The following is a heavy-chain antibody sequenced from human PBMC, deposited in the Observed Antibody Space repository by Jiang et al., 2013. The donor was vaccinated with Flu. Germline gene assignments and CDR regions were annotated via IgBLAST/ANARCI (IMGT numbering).Heavy chain of an antibody. J-gene: IGHJ4*02. Sequence: SLSTSGVGVGWIRQPPGKALEWLALIYWDDDKRYSPSLKSRLTITKDPSKNQVVLTMTNMDPVDTATYYCAHTYYYDTSGKTFDYWGQGTLVTVSS. CDR1: SLSTSGVG. D-gene: IGHD3-22*01. CDR2: IYWDDDK. CDR3: AHTYYYDTSGKTFDY. V-gene: IGHV2-5*02.